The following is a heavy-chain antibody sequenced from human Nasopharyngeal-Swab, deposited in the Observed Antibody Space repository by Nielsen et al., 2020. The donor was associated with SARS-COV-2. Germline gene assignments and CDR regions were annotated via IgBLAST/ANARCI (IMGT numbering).Heavy chain of an antibody. CDR1: GDTFTSYD. CDR3: ARGYCSGGSCYWWHYYGMDV. Sequence: ASVKVSCKASGDTFTSYDINWVRQATGQGLEWMGWMNPNSGNTGYAQKFQGRVTMTRNTSISTAYMELSSLRSEDTAVYYCARGYCSGGSCYWWHYYGMDVWGQGTTVTVSS. J-gene: IGHJ6*02. CDR2: MNPNSGNT. V-gene: IGHV1-8*01. D-gene: IGHD2-15*01.